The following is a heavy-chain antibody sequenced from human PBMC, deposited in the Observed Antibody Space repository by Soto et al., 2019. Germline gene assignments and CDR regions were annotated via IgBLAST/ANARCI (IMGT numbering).Heavy chain of an antibody. CDR1: GLNFSDAW. V-gene: IGHV3-15*05. J-gene: IGHJ4*01. D-gene: IGHD3-10*01. Sequence: GASLRLSCVASGLNFSDAWMSWVRQAPGKGLEWIGRIKNEGEGGTTDYAAVVKGRFIISRDDSKNTLYLQMNSLTAADTAVYYCVGPWLFWGQGNLVTVSS. CDR3: VGPWLF. CDR2: IKNEGEGGTT.